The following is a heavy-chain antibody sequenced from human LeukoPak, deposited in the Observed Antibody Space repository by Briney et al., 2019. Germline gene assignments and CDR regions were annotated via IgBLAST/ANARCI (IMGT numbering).Heavy chain of an antibody. CDR3: ARDIGYYYDSSGYALFDY. V-gene: IGHV1-18*01. J-gene: IGHJ4*02. D-gene: IGHD3-22*01. CDR1: GYTFTSYG. Sequence: ASVKVSCKASGYTFTSYGISWVRQAPGQGLEWMGWISAYNGNTNYAQKLQGRVTMTTDTSTSTAYMELRSLRSDDTAVYYCARDIGYYYDSSGYALFDYWGQGTLVTVSS. CDR2: ISAYNGNT.